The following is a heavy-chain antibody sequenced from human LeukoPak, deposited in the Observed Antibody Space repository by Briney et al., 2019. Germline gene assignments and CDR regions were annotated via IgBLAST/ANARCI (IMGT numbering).Heavy chain of an antibody. J-gene: IGHJ4*02. CDR1: GGTFNNFL. D-gene: IGHD3-10*01. Sequence: ASLKVSCKASGGTFNNFLISGVRQLPGQGLEWMGGIIPVFGSAYYGQDFQGRVTITADKSTSTAYMELSSLRSEDTAVYYCAVRGDYYGSGSYYSFDYWGQGTLVTVSS. CDR2: IIPVFGSA. CDR3: AVRGDYYGSGSYYSFDY. V-gene: IGHV1-69*06.